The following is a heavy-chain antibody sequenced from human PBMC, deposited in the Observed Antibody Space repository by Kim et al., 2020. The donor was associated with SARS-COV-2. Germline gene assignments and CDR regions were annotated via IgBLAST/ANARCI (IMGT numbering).Heavy chain of an antibody. J-gene: IGHJ4*02. CDR2: IRTNGYSYAT. V-gene: IGHV3-73*01. CDR3: SRANSYESGFAY. CDR1: GFILSGST. D-gene: IGHD3-10*01. Sequence: GGSLRLSCAASGFILSGSTVHWVRQAPGKGLEWVARIRTNGYSYATTSVASGKGMFTISRDDSNNPENLHLNVLKTADTGCYDGSRANSYESGFAYWGQG.